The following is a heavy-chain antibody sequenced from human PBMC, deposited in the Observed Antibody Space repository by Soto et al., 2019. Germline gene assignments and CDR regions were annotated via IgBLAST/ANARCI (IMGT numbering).Heavy chain of an antibody. CDR3: ARQRPPLLRFLHYCMDV. CDR2: IYSGGST. D-gene: IGHD3-3*01. Sequence: GESLKISCAASGFTVSSNYMSWVRQAPGKGLEWVSVIYSGGSTYYADSVKGRFTISRHNSKNTLYLQMNSLRAEDTAVYYCARQRPPLLRFLHYCMDVWGQGTTVTVSS. V-gene: IGHV3-53*04. J-gene: IGHJ6*02. CDR1: GFTVSSNY.